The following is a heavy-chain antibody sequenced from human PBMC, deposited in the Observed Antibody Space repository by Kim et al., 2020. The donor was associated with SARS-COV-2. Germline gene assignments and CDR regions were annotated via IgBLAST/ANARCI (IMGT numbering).Heavy chain of an antibody. CDR1: GGSFSGYY. CDR3: ARGYRTIFGVVIFFDY. V-gene: IGHV4-34*01. CDR2: INHSGST. Sequence: SETLSLTCAVYGGSFSGYYWSWIRQPPGKGLEWIGEINHSGSTNYNPSLKSRVTISVDTSKNQFSLKLSSVTAADTAVYYCARGYRTIFGVVIFFDYWG. J-gene: IGHJ4*01. D-gene: IGHD3-3*01.